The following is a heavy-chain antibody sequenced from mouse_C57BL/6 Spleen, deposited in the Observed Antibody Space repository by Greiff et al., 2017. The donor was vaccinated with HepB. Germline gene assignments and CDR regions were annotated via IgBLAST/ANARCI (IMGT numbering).Heavy chain of an antibody. CDR3: TTRVKTSWFAY. CDR1: GFNIKDYY. Sequence: EVQLQQSGAELVRPGASVKLSCTASGFNIKDYYMHWVKQGPEQGLEWIGRIDPEDGDTEYAPKFQGKATMTADTSSNTAYLQLSSLTSEDTAVYYCTTRVKTSWFAYWGQGTLVTVSA. J-gene: IGHJ3*01. D-gene: IGHD2-2*01. V-gene: IGHV14-1*01. CDR2: IDPEDGDT.